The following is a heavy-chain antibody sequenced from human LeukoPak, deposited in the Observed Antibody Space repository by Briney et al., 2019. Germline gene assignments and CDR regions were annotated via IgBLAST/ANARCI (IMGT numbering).Heavy chain of an antibody. D-gene: IGHD1-26*01. CDR2: ISAYNGGT. CDR3: ARDLHASDSGSYSFDY. Sequence: ASVKVSCKASGYTFTSYGISWVRQAPGQGLEWMGWISAYNGGTNYAQKFQGRVTMTRDTSISTAYMELSRLRSDDTAVYYCARDLHASDSGSYSFDYWGQGTLVTVSS. J-gene: IGHJ4*02. CDR1: GYTFTSYG. V-gene: IGHV1-18*01.